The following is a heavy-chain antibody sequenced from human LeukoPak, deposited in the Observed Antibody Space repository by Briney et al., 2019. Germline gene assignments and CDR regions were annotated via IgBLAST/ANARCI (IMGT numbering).Heavy chain of an antibody. J-gene: IGHJ4*02. D-gene: IGHD2-15*01. CDR3: ARDIPRGSTHLDY. V-gene: IGHV3-48*04. CDR2: IISSSSTI. CDR1: GFNFNTYS. Sequence: GGSLRLSCVASGFNFNTYSMNWVRQAPGKGLEWVSYIISSSSTIYYADSVKGRFTISRDNAKNSLYLQMNSLRADDTAVYYCARDIPRGSTHLDYWDQGTLVTVSA.